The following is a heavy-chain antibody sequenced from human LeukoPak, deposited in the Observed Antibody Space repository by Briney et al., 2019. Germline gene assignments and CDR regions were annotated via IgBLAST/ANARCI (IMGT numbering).Heavy chain of an antibody. V-gene: IGHV3-30*03. J-gene: IGHJ4*02. D-gene: IGHD3-10*01. CDR1: GFTFSGYG. CDR2: ISYDEINK. Sequence: GGSLRLSCAASGFTFSGYGMHWVRRAPGKGLEWVAVISYDEINKYYADSVKGRFAISRDNSKNTLYLQMNSLRAEDTAVYYCARRGPFDFWGQGTLVTVFS. CDR3: ARRGPFDF.